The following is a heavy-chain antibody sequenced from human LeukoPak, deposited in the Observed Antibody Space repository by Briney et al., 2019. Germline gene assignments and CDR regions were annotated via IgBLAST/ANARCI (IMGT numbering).Heavy chain of an antibody. CDR2: ISGSGGAT. CDR3: VSLPRTTVTTSGDY. CDR1: GFTFSSYV. J-gene: IGHJ4*02. D-gene: IGHD4-17*01. Sequence: GGSLRLSCSASGFTFSSYVMHWVRQAPGKGLEYVSAISGSGGATYYADSVKGRFTISRDNSKNTLYLQMSSLRPEDTAVYYCVSLPRTTVTTSGDYWGQGTLVTVSS. V-gene: IGHV3-64D*06.